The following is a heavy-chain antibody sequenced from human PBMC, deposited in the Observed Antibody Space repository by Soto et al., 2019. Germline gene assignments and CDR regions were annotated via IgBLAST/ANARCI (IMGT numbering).Heavy chain of an antibody. J-gene: IGHJ3*02. D-gene: IGHD3-10*01. CDR3: AKGGYYSLFDI. CDR2: ISGSGGRT. V-gene: IGHV3-23*01. Sequence: GGSQRLSCVASGFPFSSYAMSWVRQTPGKGLEWVSGISGSGGRTYYADSVKGRFTISRDNSNNTLSLQMHILRVEDTAVYFCAKGGYYSLFDIWGQGTVVTVSS. CDR1: GFPFSSYA.